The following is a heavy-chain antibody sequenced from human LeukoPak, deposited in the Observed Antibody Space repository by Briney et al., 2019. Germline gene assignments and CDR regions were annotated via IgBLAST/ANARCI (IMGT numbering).Heavy chain of an antibody. CDR1: GGSVINTNW. J-gene: IGHJ4*02. V-gene: IGHV4-4*02. CDR3: AREGGFYRPLDY. D-gene: IGHD3-3*01. CDR2: VHLDGRT. Sequence: SETLSLTRGVPGGSVINTNWWTWVRPPPGKGLEWIGEVHLDGRTNYNPSLESRLTMPVDVSENQVSLKLTSVTAADTAVYYCAREGGFYRPLDYSGQGTLVTVSS.